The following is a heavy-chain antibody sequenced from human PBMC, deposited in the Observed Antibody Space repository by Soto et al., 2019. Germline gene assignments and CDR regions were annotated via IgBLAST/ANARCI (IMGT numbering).Heavy chain of an antibody. CDR1: GFTFNNYA. D-gene: IGHD3-10*01. J-gene: IGHJ4*02. CDR3: PKGRGGSGSLTPRVDF. Sequence: EVQLLESGGGLVQPGGSLRLSCAASGFTFNNYAMTWVRQAPGKGLEWVSAISGGGDTTSYADSVKGRFTVSRDGSKNTLYLQMSSLRAANTALYYRPKGRGGSGSLTPRVDFWGQGTLVTVTS. V-gene: IGHV3-23*01. CDR2: ISGGGDTT.